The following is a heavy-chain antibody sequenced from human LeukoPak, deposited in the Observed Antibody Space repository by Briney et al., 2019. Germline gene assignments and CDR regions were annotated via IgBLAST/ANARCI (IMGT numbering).Heavy chain of an antibody. CDR3: ARGYSSSWYYNWFDP. D-gene: IGHD6-13*01. J-gene: IGHJ5*02. Sequence: SETLSLTCTVSGGSISSYYWSWIRQPPGKGLEWSGYIYYSGSTNYNPSLTSRVTISVDTSKNQFSLKLSSVTATDTALYYCARGYSSSWYYNWFDPWGQGTLVTVSS. V-gene: IGHV4-59*08. CDR2: IYYSGST. CDR1: GGSISSYY.